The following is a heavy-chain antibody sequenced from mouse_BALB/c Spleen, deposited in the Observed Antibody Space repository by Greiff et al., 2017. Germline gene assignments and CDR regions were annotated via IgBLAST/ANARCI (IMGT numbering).Heavy chain of an antibody. Sequence: EVKLVESGGGLVKPGGSLKLSCAASGFTFSDYYMYWVRQTPEKRLEWVATISDGGSYTYYPDSVKGRFTISRDNAKNNLYLQMSSLKSEDTAMYYCARGGRDAMDYWGQGTSVTVSS. D-gene: IGHD6-1*01. CDR1: GFTFSDYY. V-gene: IGHV5-4*02. CDR2: ISDGGSYT. CDR3: ARGGRDAMDY. J-gene: IGHJ4*01.